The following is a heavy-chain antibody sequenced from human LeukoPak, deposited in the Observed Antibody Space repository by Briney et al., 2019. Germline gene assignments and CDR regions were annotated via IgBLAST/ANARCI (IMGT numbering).Heavy chain of an antibody. CDR2: ISTYNDNT. Sequence: AAVKVSCKASGYTFTSYDISWGRQAPGQGLEWIGWISTYNDNTHYAQRLQGRVTMTTDTSTSTVYMELKSLRSDDTAVYYCARIQSRIIAARPGNPAFDYWGRGTLVTVSS. CDR1: GYTFTSYD. J-gene: IGHJ4*02. D-gene: IGHD6-6*01. V-gene: IGHV1-18*01. CDR3: ARIQSRIIAARPGNPAFDY.